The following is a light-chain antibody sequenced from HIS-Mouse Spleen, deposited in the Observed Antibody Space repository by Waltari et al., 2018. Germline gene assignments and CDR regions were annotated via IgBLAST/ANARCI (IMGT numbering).Light chain of an antibody. CDR1: SSHVGGYNY. CDR2: DVS. Sequence: QSALTQPASVSGSPGQSITISCTGTSSHVGGYNYVSGYQQHPGKAPKLMIYDVSNRPSGVSNRFSGSKSGNTASLTISGLQAEDEADYYCSSYTSSSFNVVFGGGTKLTVL. CDR3: SSYTSSSFNVV. V-gene: IGLV2-14*03. J-gene: IGLJ2*01.